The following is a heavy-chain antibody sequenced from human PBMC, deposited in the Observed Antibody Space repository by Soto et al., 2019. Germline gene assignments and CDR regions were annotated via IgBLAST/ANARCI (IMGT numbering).Heavy chain of an antibody. J-gene: IGHJ6*02. Sequence: QVQLVESGGGVVQPGRSLRLSCAASGFTFSSYGMHWVRQAPGKGLEWVAVISYDGSNKYYADSVKGRFTISRDNSKNTLYLQMNSLRAEDTAVYYCATVPAAHNYYGWTSGAKGPRSPSP. CDR2: ISYDGSNK. CDR1: GFTFSSYG. D-gene: IGHD2-2*01. CDR3: ATVPAAHNYYGWTS. V-gene: IGHV3-30*03.